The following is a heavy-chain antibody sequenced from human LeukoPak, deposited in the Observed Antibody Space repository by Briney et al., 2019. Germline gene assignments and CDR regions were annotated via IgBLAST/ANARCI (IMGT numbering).Heavy chain of an antibody. D-gene: IGHD6-13*01. V-gene: IGHV4-34*01. Sequence: PSETLSLTCAVYGGSFSAYYWSWIRQPPGKGLEWIGEINYSGSTNYNPSLKSRVTISVGTSKNQFSLRLSSVTAADTALYYCARGYSNSPRDWGQGTLVTVSS. J-gene: IGHJ4*02. CDR1: GGSFSAYY. CDR3: ARGYSNSPRD. CDR2: INYSGST.